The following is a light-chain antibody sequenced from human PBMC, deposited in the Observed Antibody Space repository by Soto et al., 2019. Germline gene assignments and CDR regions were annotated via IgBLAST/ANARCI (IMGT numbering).Light chain of an antibody. V-gene: IGLV1-36*01. J-gene: IGLJ1*01. CDR3: AAWDDSLDGYV. CDR2: YDD. CDR1: SSNIGNNA. Sequence: QAVVTQPPSVSEAPRQRVTISCSGSSSNIGNNAVNWYQQLPGKAPKLLIYYDDLLPSGVSDRFSGSKSGTSASLAISGLQSEDEAHYYCAAWDDSLDGYVFGTGTKVTVL.